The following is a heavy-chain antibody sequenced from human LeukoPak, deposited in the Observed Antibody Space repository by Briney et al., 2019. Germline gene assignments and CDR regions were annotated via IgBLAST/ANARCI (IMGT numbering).Heavy chain of an antibody. CDR3: ASSSTSWYDAFDI. CDR2: IYYSGST. V-gene: IGHV4-59*01. J-gene: IGHJ3*02. CDR1: GGSISSYY. Sequence: SETLSLTCTVPGGSISSYYWSWIRQPPGKGLEWIGYIYYSGSTNYNPSLKSRVTISVDTSKNQFSLKLSSVTAADTAVYYCASSSTSWYDAFDIWGQGTMVTVSS. D-gene: IGHD2-2*01.